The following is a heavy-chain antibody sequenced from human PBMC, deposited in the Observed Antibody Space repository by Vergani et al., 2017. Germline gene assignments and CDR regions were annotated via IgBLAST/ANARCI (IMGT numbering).Heavy chain of an antibody. D-gene: IGHD1-26*01. CDR3: ARNAPGGTIGHFYYYYYYMDV. CDR1: GGSFSGYY. Sequence: QVQLQQWGAGLLKPSETLSLTCAVYGGSFSGYYWSWIRQPPGKGLEWIGEINHSGSTNYNPSLKSRVTISVDTSKTQFSLKLSSVTAADTAVYYCARNAPGGTIGHFYYYYYYMDVWGKGTTVTVSS. V-gene: IGHV4-34*01. J-gene: IGHJ6*03. CDR2: INHSGST.